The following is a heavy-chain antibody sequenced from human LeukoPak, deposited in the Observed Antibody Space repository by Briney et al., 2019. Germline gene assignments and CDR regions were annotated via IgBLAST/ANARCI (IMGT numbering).Heavy chain of an antibody. CDR1: GGSISSSRNY. V-gene: IGHV4-39*01. Sequence: SETLSLTCTVSGGSISSSRNYWGWIRQPPGKGLEWIGSFYYSESTHYNPSLKSRVTISVDTSKNQVSLKLSSVTAADTAVYYCARLGPDPGYSSGWGQGTLVTVSS. J-gene: IGHJ4*02. CDR3: ARLGPDPGYSSG. D-gene: IGHD6-25*01. CDR2: FYYSEST.